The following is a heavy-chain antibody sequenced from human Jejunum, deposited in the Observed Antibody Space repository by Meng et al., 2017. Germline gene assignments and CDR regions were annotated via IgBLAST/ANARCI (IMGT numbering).Heavy chain of an antibody. D-gene: IGHD3-22*01. V-gene: IGHV3-74*01. J-gene: IGHJ4*02. CDR1: GFTFSSYW. CDR3: ARSAYYARSGDYYRD. CDR2: INGDGSST. Sequence: GESLKISCAASGFTFSSYWIHWVRQPPGKGLVWVSRINGDGSSTSYADSVKGRFTISRDNAKNTLYLQMNSLRAEDTAVYYCARSAYYARSGDYYRDWGQGTLVTVSS.